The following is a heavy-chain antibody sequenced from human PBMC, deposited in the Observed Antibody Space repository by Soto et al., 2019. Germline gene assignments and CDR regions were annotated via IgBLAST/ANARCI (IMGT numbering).Heavy chain of an antibody. Sequence: GGSLRLSCAASGFTFSSYAMSWVRQAPGKGLEWVSAISGSGGSTYYADSVKGRFTISRDNSKNTLYLQMNSLRAEDTAVYYCAKDDYSGRAYYYYYGMDVWRQGTTVTVSS. CDR2: ISGSGGST. CDR3: AKDDYSGRAYYYYYGMDV. CDR1: GFTFSSYA. V-gene: IGHV3-23*01. D-gene: IGHD3-10*01. J-gene: IGHJ6*02.